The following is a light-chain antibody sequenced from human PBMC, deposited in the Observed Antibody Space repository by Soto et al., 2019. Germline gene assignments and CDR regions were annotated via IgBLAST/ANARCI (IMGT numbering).Light chain of an antibody. CDR3: SSYTSSSTLFYV. CDR2: EIF. CDR1: TNDVGAFDY. Sequence: QSALTQPASVSASPGQSISISCTGTTNDVGAFDYVSWYQQHPGKPPKLIIYEIFNRPSGVSHRFSGSKSGNSASLPISGLQAEDEADYYCSSYTSSSTLFYVFGTGTKVTVL. V-gene: IGLV2-14*01. J-gene: IGLJ1*01.